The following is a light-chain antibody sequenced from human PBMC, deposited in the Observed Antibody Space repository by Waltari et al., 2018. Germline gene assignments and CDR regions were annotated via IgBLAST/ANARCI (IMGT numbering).Light chain of an antibody. CDR3: AAWDDSLSASVV. CDR1: SSNIGSNY. Sequence: QSVLTQPPSASGTPGQRVTISCSGSSSNIGSNYVYWYQQLPGTAPNLLIYRNNQWPSGVPDRFSGSKSGTSASLAISGLRSEDEADYYCAAWDDSLSASVVFGGGTKLTVL. CDR2: RNN. V-gene: IGLV1-47*01. J-gene: IGLJ2*01.